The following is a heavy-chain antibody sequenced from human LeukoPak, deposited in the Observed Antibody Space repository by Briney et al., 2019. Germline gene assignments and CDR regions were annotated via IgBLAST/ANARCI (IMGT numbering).Heavy chain of an antibody. CDR3: ARDSFETDIDY. D-gene: IGHD1-14*01. Sequence: GGSLRLSCAASGFLFSRYWMSWVRQAPGKGLEWVANIKEDGSEKYYVESMKGRFTISRDNVKNSLYLQVNSLRAEDTAVYYCARDSFETDIDYWGQGTLVTVSS. J-gene: IGHJ4*02. CDR1: GFLFSRYW. CDR2: IKEDGSEK. V-gene: IGHV3-7*01.